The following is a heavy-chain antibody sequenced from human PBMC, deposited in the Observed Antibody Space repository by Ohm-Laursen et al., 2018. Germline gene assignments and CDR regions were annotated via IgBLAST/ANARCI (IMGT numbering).Heavy chain of an antibody. J-gene: IGHJ4*02. Sequence: SSVKVSCKASGYTFTGYYMHWVRQAPGQGLEWMGWINPNSGGTNYAQKFQGRVTMTRDTSISTAYMELSRLRSDDTAVYYCARVRLSSSGYFYWGQGTLVTVSS. CDR2: INPNSGGT. CDR1: GYTFTGYY. V-gene: IGHV1-2*02. CDR3: ARVRLSSSGYFY. D-gene: IGHD3-22*01.